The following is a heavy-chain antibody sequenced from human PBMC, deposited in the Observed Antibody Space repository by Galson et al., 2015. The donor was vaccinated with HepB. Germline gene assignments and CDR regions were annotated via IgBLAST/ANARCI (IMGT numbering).Heavy chain of an antibody. CDR2: IKSDGSST. D-gene: IGHD5-12*01. CDR3: ARRGYDL. CDR1: GFTLSTYW. Sequence: SLRLSCAASGFTLSTYWMHWVRQAPGKGLVWVSRIKSDGSSTSYADSVKGRFTISRDSAKNTLYLQMNSLRVEDTAVYYCARRGYDLWGQGTLVTVSS. V-gene: IGHV3-74*01. J-gene: IGHJ4*02.